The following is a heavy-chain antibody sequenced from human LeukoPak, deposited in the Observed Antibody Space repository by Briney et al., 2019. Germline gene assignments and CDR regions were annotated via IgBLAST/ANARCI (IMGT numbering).Heavy chain of an antibody. D-gene: IGHD3-3*01. Sequence: ASVKVSCKASGYTFTSYGISWVRQAPGQGLEWMGWISAYNGNTNYAQMLQGRVTVTTDTSTSTAYMELRSLRSDDTAVYYCARDVDITIFGVVIPLLDYWGQGTLVTVSS. CDR3: ARDVDITIFGVVIPLLDY. J-gene: IGHJ4*02. CDR2: ISAYNGNT. CDR1: GYTFTSYG. V-gene: IGHV1-18*01.